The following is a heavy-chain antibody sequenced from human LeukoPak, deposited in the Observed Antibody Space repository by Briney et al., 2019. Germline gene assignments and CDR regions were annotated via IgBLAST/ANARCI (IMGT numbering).Heavy chain of an antibody. D-gene: IGHD2-21*02. CDR2: IYYSGST. Sequence: SETLSLTCTVSGGSISSYYWSWIRQPAGKGLEWIGYIYYSGSTNYHPSLKSRVTISVDTSKNQFSLKLSSVTAADSAVYYCARDSVTAIDYWGQGTLVTVSS. J-gene: IGHJ4*02. CDR3: ARDSVTAIDY. V-gene: IGHV4-59*01. CDR1: GGSISSYY.